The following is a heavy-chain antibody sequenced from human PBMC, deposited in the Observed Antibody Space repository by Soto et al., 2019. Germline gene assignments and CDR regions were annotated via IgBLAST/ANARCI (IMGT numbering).Heavy chain of an antibody. CDR3: ARHKDTSSRYLLPDN. CDR2: INHSGST. Sequence: PSETLSLTCAVYGGSFSGYYWSWIRQPPGKGLEWIGEINHSGSTNYNPSLKSRVTISVDTSKNQFSLKLSSVTAADTAVYYCARHKDTSSRYLLPDNWGQGTLVTVSS. CDR1: GGSFSGYY. D-gene: IGHD6-13*01. V-gene: IGHV4-34*01. J-gene: IGHJ4*02.